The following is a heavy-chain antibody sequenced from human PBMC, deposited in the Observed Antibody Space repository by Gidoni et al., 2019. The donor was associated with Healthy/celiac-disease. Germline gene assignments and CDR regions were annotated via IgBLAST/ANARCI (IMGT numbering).Heavy chain of an antibody. V-gene: IGHV4-61*02. J-gene: IGHJ6*03. CDR1: GGPIRSGSYY. Sequence: QVQLQESCPGLVTPSQTLSLTCTVSGGPIRSGSYYLSWIRQPAGNGLEWIGRIYTSGSTNHNPSLMSRVTISVDTSKNQFSLKLSSVTAADTAVYYCARERDGGDYYYYYMDVWGKGTTVTVSS. D-gene: IGHD3-3*01. CDR2: IYTSGST. CDR3: ARERDGGDYYYYYMDV.